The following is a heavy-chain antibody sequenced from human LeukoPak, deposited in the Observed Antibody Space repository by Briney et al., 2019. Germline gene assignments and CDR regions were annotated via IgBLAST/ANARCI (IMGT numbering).Heavy chain of an antibody. CDR2: IWYDGSEK. D-gene: IGHD6-19*01. CDR3: AKDLSSGWSFDS. CDR1: GFIFRNHG. J-gene: IGHJ4*02. V-gene: IGHV3-30*02. Sequence: RPGGSLRLSCAASGFIFRNHGMHWVRQAPGKGLEWVTFIWYDGSEKYYADSVRGRFTISRDNFKNTVNLQMNSLRTEDTALYYCAKDLSSGWSFDSWGQGTLVTVSS.